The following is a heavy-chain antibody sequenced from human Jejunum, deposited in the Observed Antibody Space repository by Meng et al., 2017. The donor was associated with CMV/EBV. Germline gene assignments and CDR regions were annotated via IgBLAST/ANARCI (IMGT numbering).Heavy chain of an antibody. CDR1: GFTVSMNY. V-gene: IGHV3-53*01. J-gene: IGHJ6*02. Sequence: LKISCAASGFTVSMNYMGWVRQAPGKGLEWVSGIYSDGTTYDADSVKGRFTISRDNSKNTLYLQMNSLRAEDTAVYYCANVGRDVWGQGTTVTVSS. CDR3: ANVGRDV. CDR2: IYSDGTT. D-gene: IGHD3-10*01.